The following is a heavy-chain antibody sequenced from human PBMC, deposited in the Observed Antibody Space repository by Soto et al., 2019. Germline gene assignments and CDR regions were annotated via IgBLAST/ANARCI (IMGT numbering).Heavy chain of an antibody. Sequence: GESLKISCKGSGYNFADYWIAWVRQMPGKGLEWMGIIYPFDSDTRYSPSFEGQVTISADKSINTAYLRWSSLKASDTATYYCARSQTADWLDPWGQGTLVTVSS. CDR3: ARSQTADWLDP. J-gene: IGHJ5*02. CDR1: GYNFADYW. D-gene: IGHD6-25*01. CDR2: IYPFDSDT. V-gene: IGHV5-51*01.